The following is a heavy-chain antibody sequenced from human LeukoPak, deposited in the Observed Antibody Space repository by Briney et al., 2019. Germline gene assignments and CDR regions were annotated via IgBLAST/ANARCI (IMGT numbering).Heavy chain of an antibody. D-gene: IGHD2/OR15-2a*01. V-gene: IGHV4-34*01. CDR2: MHHRGAT. CDR1: GGSFSGFY. J-gene: IGHJ2*01. CDR3: ARGILGYYYFDL. Sequence: SETLSLTCAVSGGSFSGFYWSWIRQPPGKGLEWIGEMHHRGATSYKPSLRSRVPISGGTSKNQFSLNLNSVTAADTAVYYCARGILGYYYFDLWGRGTLVTVSS.